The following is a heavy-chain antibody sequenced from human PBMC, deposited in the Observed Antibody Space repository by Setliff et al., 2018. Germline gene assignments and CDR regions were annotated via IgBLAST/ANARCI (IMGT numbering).Heavy chain of an antibody. V-gene: IGHV3-23*01. Sequence: PGGSLRLSCVVSGFDYAMSWVRQAPGKRLEWVSSISGGADKTYYADSVRGRFTISRDNSKNILYLQMNSLRPEDTAVYYCARFAKCGGHCWNDYWGQGTLVTVSS. CDR2: ISGGADKT. CDR3: ARFAKCGGHCWNDY. CDR1: GFDYA. D-gene: IGHD2-21*02. J-gene: IGHJ4*02.